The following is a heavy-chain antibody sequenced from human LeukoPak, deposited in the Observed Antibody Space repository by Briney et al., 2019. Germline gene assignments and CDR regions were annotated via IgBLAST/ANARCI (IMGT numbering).Heavy chain of an antibody. CDR3: ARGGQWEPLLPDY. CDR2: ISYDGSNK. J-gene: IGHJ6*04. V-gene: IGHV3-30-3*01. CDR1: GFTFSSYA. D-gene: IGHD1-26*01. Sequence: GGSLRLSCAASGFTFSSYAMHWVRQAPGKGLEWVAVISYDGSNKYYADSVKGRFTISRDNSKNTLYLQMNSLRAEDTAVYYCARGGQWEPLLPDYWGKGTTVTVSS.